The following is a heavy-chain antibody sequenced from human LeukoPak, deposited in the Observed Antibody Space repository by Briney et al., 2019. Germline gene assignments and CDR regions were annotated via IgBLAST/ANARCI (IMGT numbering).Heavy chain of an antibody. J-gene: IGHJ5*02. V-gene: IGHV4-39*01. CDR1: GGSISSSSYY. Sequence: SETLSLTCTVSGGSISSSSYYWGWMRQPPRKGLEWIGSIYYSGSTYYNPSLKSRVTISVDTSKNQFSLKLSSVTAADTAVYYCARRDCSGGSCYGGVGFDPWGQGTLVTVSS. CDR3: ARRDCSGGSCYGGVGFDP. CDR2: IYYSGST. D-gene: IGHD2-15*01.